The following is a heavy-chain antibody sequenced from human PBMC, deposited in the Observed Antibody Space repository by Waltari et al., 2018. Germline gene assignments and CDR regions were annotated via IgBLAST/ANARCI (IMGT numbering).Heavy chain of an antibody. CDR2: VDSRGNI. J-gene: IGHJ4*02. D-gene: IGHD3-9*01. Sequence: QLQESGPGLVKPSETLSLTCTVSGVPVDSSSYYWGWIRQPPGRGLEGIGKVDSRGNIHYNPSLKVRLAMSVDTSENQVSLRLSSVTAADTAVYYCARQWIDGLLTDYYNPWDSWGRGTPVIVSS. V-gene: IGHV4-39*01. CDR1: GVPVDSSSYY. CDR3: ARQWIDGLLTDYYNPWDS.